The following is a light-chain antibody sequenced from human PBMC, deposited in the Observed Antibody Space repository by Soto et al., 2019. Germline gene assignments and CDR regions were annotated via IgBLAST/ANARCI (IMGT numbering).Light chain of an antibody. CDR2: GAS. J-gene: IGKJ1*01. CDR1: QSFSIA. CDR3: QQCDSSLTWT. V-gene: IGKV3-15*01. Sequence: ETLMTQSPATLSVSPGERATLSCRASQSFSIALSWYQQKPGHAPSLLFYGASNSATGVPARFSGSGSGTDFTLTISRLQPEDFAVYYCQQCDSSLTWTFGQWTKVDIK.